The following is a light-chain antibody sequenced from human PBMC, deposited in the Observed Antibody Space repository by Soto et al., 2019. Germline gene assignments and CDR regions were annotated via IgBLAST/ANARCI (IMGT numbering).Light chain of an antibody. CDR2: KAS. V-gene: IGKV1-5*03. Sequence: DIQMTQSPSTLSASVGDRVTFTCRASQSISSWLAWYQQKPGEAPKLLIYKASSLESGVPSRFSGSGSGTEFTLTISSLQPDDFATYYCQQYNSYWTFGQGTKVEIK. J-gene: IGKJ1*01. CDR1: QSISSW. CDR3: QQYNSYWT.